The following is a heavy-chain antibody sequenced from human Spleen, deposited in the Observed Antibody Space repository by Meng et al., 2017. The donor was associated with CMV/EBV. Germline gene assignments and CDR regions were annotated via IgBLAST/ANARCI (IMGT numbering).Heavy chain of an antibody. CDR1: RYSFTSYD. J-gene: IGHJ6*02. Sequence: SVKVSCKASRYSFTSYDINWVRQATGQGLEWMGGIIPILGIANYAQKFQGRVTITADKSTSTAYMELSSLRSEDTAVYYCARDQITSGSYPYYYYYGMDVWGQGTTVTVSS. CDR2: IIPILGIA. V-gene: IGHV1-69*10. CDR3: ARDQITSGSYPYYYYYGMDV. D-gene: IGHD1-26*01.